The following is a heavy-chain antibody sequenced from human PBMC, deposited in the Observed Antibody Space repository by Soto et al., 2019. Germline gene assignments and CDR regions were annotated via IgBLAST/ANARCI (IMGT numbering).Heavy chain of an antibody. D-gene: IGHD3-10*01. CDR2: IYSTGTT. Sequence: EVQLVESGGGLIQPGGSLKLSCAASGFTVGNNYMSWVRQAPGKGLEWVSLIYSTGTTKYADSVKGRFTVSRDNAKNTLYLQMNSLRAEDTAVYYCAKDGRGSGSHYNSVGYWCQVTLVNVSS. V-gene: IGHV3-53*01. CDR1: GFTVGNNY. CDR3: AKDGRGSGSHYNSVGY. J-gene: IGHJ4*02.